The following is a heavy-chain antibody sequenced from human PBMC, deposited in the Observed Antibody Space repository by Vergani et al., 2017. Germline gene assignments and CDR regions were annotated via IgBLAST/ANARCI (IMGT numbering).Heavy chain of an antibody. V-gene: IGHV4-34*01. D-gene: IGHD4-11*01. Sequence: QVQLQQWGGGLLKPSETLSLTCVVNGRSFTSYHWTWIRQSPGEGLEWVGDIDHTGRPDYNPSLKSRLTMSVDKSRNQFSLTLNSVTATDTAIYFCARVNTETNSHLYYYYYMDVWGQGTAVTVS. CDR2: IDHTGRP. CDR1: GRSFTSYH. J-gene: IGHJ6*03. CDR3: ARVNTETNSHLYYYYYMDV.